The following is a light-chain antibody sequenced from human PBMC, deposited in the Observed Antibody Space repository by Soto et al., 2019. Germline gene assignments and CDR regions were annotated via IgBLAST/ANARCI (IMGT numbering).Light chain of an antibody. CDR1: QSIDTW. CDR3: QQYDVLPLS. Sequence: DIQMTQSPSTLSASVGDRVIITCRASQSIDTWLAWYQHKPGRAPEVLISEATSLERGVPSRFSGSGSGTHFTVTINSLQTEDIATYYCQQYDVLPLSFGPGTKVDI. CDR2: EAT. J-gene: IGKJ3*01. V-gene: IGKV1-5*01.